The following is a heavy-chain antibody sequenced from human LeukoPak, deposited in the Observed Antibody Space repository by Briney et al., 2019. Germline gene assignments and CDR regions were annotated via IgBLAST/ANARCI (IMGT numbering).Heavy chain of an antibody. CDR1: GGTFSSYA. V-gene: IGHV1-69*05. J-gene: IGHJ6*03. CDR3: ARAWETPAATLPTYYCYYMDV. CDR2: IIPIFGTA. Sequence: SVKVSCKASGGTFSSYAISWVRQAPGQGLEWMGGIIPIFGTANYAQKFQGRVTITTDESTSTAYMELSSLRSEDAAVYYCARAWETPAATLPTYYCYYMDVWGKGTTVTVSS. D-gene: IGHD2-2*01.